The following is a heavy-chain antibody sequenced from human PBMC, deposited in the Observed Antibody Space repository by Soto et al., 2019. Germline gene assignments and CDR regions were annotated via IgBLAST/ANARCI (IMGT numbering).Heavy chain of an antibody. V-gene: IGHV1-3*04. Sequence: ASLEVSCKASGGTFSSYAIHWVRQAPGQGLEWMGWISSDTGYTKYSQKFQARLTMTTDSSARTAYMELRSLRSDDTAVYYCARVGSSELERQLDYWGQGTLVTVS. CDR3: ARVGSSELERQLDY. D-gene: IGHD1-1*01. J-gene: IGHJ4*02. CDR1: GGTFSSYA. CDR2: ISSDTGYT.